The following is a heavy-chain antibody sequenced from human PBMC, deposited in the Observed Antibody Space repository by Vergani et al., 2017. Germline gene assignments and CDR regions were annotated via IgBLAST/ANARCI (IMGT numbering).Heavy chain of an antibody. D-gene: IGHD1-26*01. CDR3: VKDAGSYENCIDS. V-gene: IGHV3-23*01. J-gene: IGHJ4*02. CDR1: GFTFSTYA. Sequence: EVQLLESGGSLKQPGGSVRLSCAASGFTFSTYAMHWVRQAPGKGLEWVSALTGGGGSTYYADSFKGRFIISRDNSRDTLYLQMNSLRPEDTATYYCVKDAGSYENCIDSWWQGTLVTVSS. CDR2: LTGGGGST.